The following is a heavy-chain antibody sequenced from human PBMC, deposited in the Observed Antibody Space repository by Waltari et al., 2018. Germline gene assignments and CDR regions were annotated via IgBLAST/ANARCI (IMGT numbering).Heavy chain of an antibody. D-gene: IGHD3-3*01. CDR2: ISWNSGSI. CDR1: GFTFDDYA. CDR3: AKDKWDGHLGVIDY. V-gene: IGHV3-9*01. Sequence: EVQLVESGGGLVQPGRSLRLSCAASGFTFDDYAMHWVRQAPGKGLEWVSGISWNSGSIGYADSVKGRFTISRDNAKNSLYLQMNSLRAEDTALYYCAKDKWDGHLGVIDYWGQGSLVTVSS. J-gene: IGHJ4*02.